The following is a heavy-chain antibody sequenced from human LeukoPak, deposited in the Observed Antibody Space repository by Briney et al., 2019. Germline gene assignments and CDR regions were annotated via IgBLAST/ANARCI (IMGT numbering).Heavy chain of an antibody. Sequence: PSETLSLTCTVSGGSISNYYWNWIRQPPGKGLEWIGYIYYTGSTNYNPSLKSRVTMSVDTSKNQFSLKLSSVTAADTAVYYCARDVTMVRGAFDPWGQGTLVTVSS. CDR2: IYYTGST. CDR3: ARDVTMVRGAFDP. CDR1: GGSISNYY. D-gene: IGHD3-10*01. J-gene: IGHJ5*02. V-gene: IGHV4-59*01.